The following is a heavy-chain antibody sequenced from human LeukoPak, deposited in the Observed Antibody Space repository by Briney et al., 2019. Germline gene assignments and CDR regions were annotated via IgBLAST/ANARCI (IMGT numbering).Heavy chain of an antibody. CDR3: AKDSHWILFDD. CDR1: GFTFTTYG. V-gene: IGHV3-23*01. CDR2: IGGSGTRT. Sequence: TGGTLRLSCSASGFTFTTYGMNWVRQAPGKGLEWVSGIGGSGTRTYYADSVKGPFTISRDNSKNTLYLQMNSLRDEDTAVYYCAKDSHWILFDDWGQGTLVTVSS. D-gene: IGHD2-2*03. J-gene: IGHJ4*02.